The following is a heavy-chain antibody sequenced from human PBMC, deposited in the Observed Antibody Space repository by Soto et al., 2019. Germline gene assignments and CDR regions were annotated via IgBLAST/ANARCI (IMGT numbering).Heavy chain of an antibody. CDR2: ISGSGGST. CDR1: GFTFSSYA. D-gene: IGHD3-3*01. J-gene: IGHJ6*02. CDR3: ANALVLRFLEWLPLGDYYYGMDV. Sequence: GGSLRLSCAASGFTFSSYAMSWVRQAPGKGLEWVSAISGSGGSTYYADSVKGRFTISRDNSKNTLYLQMNSLRAEDTAVYYCANALVLRFLEWLPLGDYYYGMDVWGQGTTVTVSS. V-gene: IGHV3-23*01.